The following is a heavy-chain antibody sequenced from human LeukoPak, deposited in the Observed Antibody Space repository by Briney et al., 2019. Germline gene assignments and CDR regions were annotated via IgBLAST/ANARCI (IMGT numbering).Heavy chain of an antibody. CDR1: GFTFSSYA. D-gene: IGHD1-14*01. Sequence: GGSLRLSCAASGFTFSSYAMHWVRQAPGKGLEWVAFISYDGSNKYYVDSVKGRFTISRDDSKNTLYLQMNSLRAEDTAIYYCAREGTGYYMAVWGKGTTVTISS. CDR2: ISYDGSNK. CDR3: AREGTGYYMAV. J-gene: IGHJ6*03. V-gene: IGHV3-30*04.